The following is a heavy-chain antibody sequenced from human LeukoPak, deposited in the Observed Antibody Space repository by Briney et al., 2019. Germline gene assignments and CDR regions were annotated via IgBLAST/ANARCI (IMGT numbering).Heavy chain of an antibody. Sequence: SETLSLTCTVSGGSISSYYWSWIRQPPGKGLEWIGYIYYSGSTNYNPSLKSRVTISVDTSKNQFSLKLSSVTAADTAVYYCARVDRDSSGQKYFDLWGRGTLVTVSS. CDR1: GGSISSYY. V-gene: IGHV4-59*12. D-gene: IGHD3-22*01. CDR3: ARVDRDSSGQKYFDL. J-gene: IGHJ2*01. CDR2: IYYSGST.